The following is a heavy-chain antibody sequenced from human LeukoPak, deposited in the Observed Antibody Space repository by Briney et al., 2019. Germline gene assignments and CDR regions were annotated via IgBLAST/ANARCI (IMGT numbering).Heavy chain of an antibody. CDR1: GFTFSSYS. V-gene: IGHV3-21*01. CDR2: ISSSSSYI. CDR3: ARDSGPSSSFPGDAFDI. Sequence: GGSLRLSCAASGFTFSSYSMNWVRQAPGKGLGWVSSISSSSSYIYYADSVKGRFTISRDNAKNSLYLQMNSLRAEDTAVYYCARDSGPSSSFPGDAFDIWGQGTVVTVSS. D-gene: IGHD6-6*01. J-gene: IGHJ3*02.